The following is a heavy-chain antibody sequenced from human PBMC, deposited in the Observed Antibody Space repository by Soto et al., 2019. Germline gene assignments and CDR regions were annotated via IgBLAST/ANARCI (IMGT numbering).Heavy chain of an antibody. CDR2: IVPIYRTA. V-gene: IGHV1-69*13. CDR1: GGTFSSYR. D-gene: IGHD6-13*01. Sequence: ASVKVSCKASGGTFSSYRINWVRQAPGQGLEWVGGIVPIYRTADYAQKFQGRVTITADESARTAYMELRSLKSQGTAVYYCARDSGAKLSSSWGQGTLVTVSS. CDR3: ARDSGAKLSSS. J-gene: IGHJ4*02.